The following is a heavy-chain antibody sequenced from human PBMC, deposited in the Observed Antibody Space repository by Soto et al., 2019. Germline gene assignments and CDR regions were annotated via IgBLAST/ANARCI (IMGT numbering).Heavy chain of an antibody. CDR3: ARVIDWEPAAKVMWFAR. CDR2: IYYSGST. Sequence: SETLSLTCTVSGGSISSGGYYWSWIRQHPGKGLEWIGYIYYSGSTYYNPSLKSRVTISVDTSKNQFSLTLSSVTAADTAVYYCARVIDWEPAAKVMWFARWGQGTLVNACS. D-gene: IGHD2-2*01. V-gene: IGHV4-31*03. J-gene: IGHJ5*02. CDR1: GGSISSGGYY.